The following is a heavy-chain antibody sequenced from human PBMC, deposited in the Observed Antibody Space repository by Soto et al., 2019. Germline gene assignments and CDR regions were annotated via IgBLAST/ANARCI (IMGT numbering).Heavy chain of an antibody. J-gene: IGHJ5*02. Sequence: QVQLQESGPGLVKPSQTLSLTCTVSGGSISSGGYYWSWIRQHPGKGLEWIGYIYYSGSTYYNPSLKSRVTISVDTSKNQFSLKLSSVTAADTAVYYCARVLAMGRYGTNGVCQTTQYNWFDPWGQGTLVTVSS. V-gene: IGHV4-31*03. CDR2: IYYSGST. CDR1: GGSISSGGYY. D-gene: IGHD2-8*01. CDR3: ARVLAMGRYGTNGVCQTTQYNWFDP.